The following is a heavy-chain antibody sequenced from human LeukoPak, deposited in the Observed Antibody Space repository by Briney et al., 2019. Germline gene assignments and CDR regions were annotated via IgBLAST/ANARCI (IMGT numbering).Heavy chain of an antibody. CDR2: ISYDGSNK. CDR3: AGSMTTVTPVFDY. CDR1: GFTFSSYA. J-gene: IGHJ4*02. D-gene: IGHD4-11*01. V-gene: IGHV3-30-3*01. Sequence: PGGSLRLSCAASGFTFSSYAMHWVRQAPGKGLEWVAVISYDGSNKYYADSVKGRFTISRDNSKNTLYLQMNSLRAEDTAVYYCAGSMTTVTPVFDYWGQGTLVTVSS.